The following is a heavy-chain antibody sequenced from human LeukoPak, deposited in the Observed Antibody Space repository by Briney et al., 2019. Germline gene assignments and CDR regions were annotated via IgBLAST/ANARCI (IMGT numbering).Heavy chain of an antibody. Sequence: GGSLRLSCAASGFTFRSYWMSWVRQAPGKGLEWVANIKQDGSEKYYVDSVKGRFTISRDNAKNSLYLQMNSLRAEDTAVYYCAARHRTYYGDLFDYWGQGTLVTVSS. D-gene: IGHD4-17*01. J-gene: IGHJ4*02. CDR2: IKQDGSEK. CDR1: GFTFRSYW. CDR3: AARHRTYYGDLFDY. V-gene: IGHV3-7*01.